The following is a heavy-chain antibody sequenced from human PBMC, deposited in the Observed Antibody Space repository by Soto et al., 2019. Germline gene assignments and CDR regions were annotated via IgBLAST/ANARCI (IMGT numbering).Heavy chain of an antibody. V-gene: IGHV4-39*01. CDR2: VYHNENT. CDR3: ARWERYYGSPGWGDP. D-gene: IGHD1-26*01. Sequence: PSETLSLTCTVSCGSINDFAYYWGWIRQAPGKGLEWIGTVYHNENTYYNPSLKSRITISADTAKNQFSLNLRSVTAADTAIYFRARWERYYGSPGWGDPWGQGNLVTVYS. CDR1: CGSINDFAYY. J-gene: IGHJ5*02.